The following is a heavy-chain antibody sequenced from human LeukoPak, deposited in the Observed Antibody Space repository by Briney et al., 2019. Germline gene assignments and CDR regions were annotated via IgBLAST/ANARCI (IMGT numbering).Heavy chain of an antibody. CDR3: AREYSGYDYYYYYYYMDV. Sequence: KPSETLSLTCTVSGGSISSYYWSWTRQPAGKGLEWIGRIYTSGSTNYNPSLKSRVTMSVDTSKNQFSLKLSSVTAADTAVYCCAREYSGYDYYYYYYYMDVWGKGTTVTISS. CDR1: GGSISSYY. J-gene: IGHJ6*03. D-gene: IGHD5-12*01. CDR2: IYTSGST. V-gene: IGHV4-4*07.